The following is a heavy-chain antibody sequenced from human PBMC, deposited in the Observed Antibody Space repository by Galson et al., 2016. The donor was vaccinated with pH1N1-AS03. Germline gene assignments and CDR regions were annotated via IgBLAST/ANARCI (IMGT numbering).Heavy chain of an antibody. CDR1: GFTFSSYS. V-gene: IGHV3-21*01. J-gene: IGHJ3*02. D-gene: IGHD3-22*01. Sequence: SLRLSCAASGFTFSSYSMNWVRQAPGKGLEWVSSISSSGNYKYYADSVKGRFTVSRDNAMNSLYLQTNSLRAEDTALYYCARSRSPDYYDSSTYRPDAFDIWGQGTMVTVSS. CDR2: ISSSGNYK. CDR3: ARSRSPDYYDSSTYRPDAFDI.